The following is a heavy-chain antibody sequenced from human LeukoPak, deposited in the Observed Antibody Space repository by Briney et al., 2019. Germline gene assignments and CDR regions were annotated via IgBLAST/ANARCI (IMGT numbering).Heavy chain of an antibody. CDR3: ARGQVCSDGSCYRLFDS. V-gene: IGHV3-21*01. CDR1: GFAFSTYY. Sequence: GGSLRLSCAASGFAFSTYYLNWVRQAPGKGLEWVSSISSSSSNIFYSDLVKGRFTISRDNAKNSLYLEMNSLRAEDTAVYYCARGQVCSDGSCYRLFDSWGQGTLVTVSS. CDR2: ISSSSSNI. D-gene: IGHD2-15*01. J-gene: IGHJ4*02.